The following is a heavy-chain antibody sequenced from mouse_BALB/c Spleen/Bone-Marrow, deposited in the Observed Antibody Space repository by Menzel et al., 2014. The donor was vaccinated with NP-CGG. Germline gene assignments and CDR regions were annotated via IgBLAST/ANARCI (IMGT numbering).Heavy chain of an antibody. CDR3: ARGLYXXXXGPXXAY. CDR2: INNNGGST. V-gene: IGHV5-6-3*01. CDR1: GFTFSSYG. J-gene: IGHJ3*01. D-gene: IGHD2-1*01. Sequence: EVKVEESGGGLVQPGGSLKLSCAASGFTFSSYGMSWVRQTPDKRLELVATINNNGGSTYYPDSVKGRFTISRDNAKNTLYLQMSSLKSEDTAMYYCARGLYXXXXGPXXAYWGLGTLVTVSA.